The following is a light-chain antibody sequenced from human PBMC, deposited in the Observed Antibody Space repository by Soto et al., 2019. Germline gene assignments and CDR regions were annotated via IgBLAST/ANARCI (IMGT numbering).Light chain of an antibody. CDR2: DVS. Sequence: QSALTQPASVSGSPGQSITISCTGTSSDVGGYNYVSWYQQHPGKAPKLMIYDVSNRPSGGSNRFSGSKSGNTASLTISGLQAEDETDYYCSSYTSSCTPYAFGTGTKDTVL. CDR3: SSYTSSCTPYA. CDR1: SSDVGGYNY. V-gene: IGLV2-14*01. J-gene: IGLJ1*01.